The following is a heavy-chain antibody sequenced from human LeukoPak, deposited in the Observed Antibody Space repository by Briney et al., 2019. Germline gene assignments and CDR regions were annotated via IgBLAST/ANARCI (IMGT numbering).Heavy chain of an antibody. V-gene: IGHV4-34*01. CDR2: INHSGST. J-gene: IGHJ4*02. CDR3: ASRAGSSWYRRDYFDY. CDR1: GGSFSGYY. Sequence: PSETLSLTCAVYGGSFSGYYWSWIRQPPGKGLEWIGEINHSGSTNYNPSLKSRVTISVDTSKNQFSLKLSSVTAADTAVYYCASRAGSSWYRRDYFDYWGQGTLVTVSP. D-gene: IGHD6-13*01.